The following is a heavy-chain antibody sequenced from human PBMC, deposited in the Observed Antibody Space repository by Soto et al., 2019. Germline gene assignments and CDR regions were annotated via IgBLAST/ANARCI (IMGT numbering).Heavy chain of an antibody. D-gene: IGHD1-26*01. CDR2: ISGSDGKT. CDR3: ARWSFLDY. V-gene: IGHV3-23*01. CDR1: GFSFTSYA. J-gene: IGHJ4*02. Sequence: EVQLLESGGGLVRPGGSLRLSCAASGFSFTSYALSWVRQALGKGLEWVSTISGSDGKTYYADSVKGRFSISRDTSKTTLYLQMNSLRVEDTAVYYCARWSFLDYWGQGTRVTVS.